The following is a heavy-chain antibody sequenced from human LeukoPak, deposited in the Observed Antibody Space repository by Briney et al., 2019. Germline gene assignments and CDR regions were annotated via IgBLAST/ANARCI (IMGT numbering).Heavy chain of an antibody. V-gene: IGHV3-21*05. CDR2: ISSSSSYT. CDR1: GFTFSTYG. CDR3: ARVVGAAQSP. D-gene: IGHD3-10*01. Sequence: GGSLRLSCAASGFTFSTYGMHWVRQAPGKGLEWVSYISSSSSYTNYADSVKGRFTISRDNAKNSLYLQMNSLRAEDTAVYYCARVVGAAQSPWGQGTLATVSS. J-gene: IGHJ5*02.